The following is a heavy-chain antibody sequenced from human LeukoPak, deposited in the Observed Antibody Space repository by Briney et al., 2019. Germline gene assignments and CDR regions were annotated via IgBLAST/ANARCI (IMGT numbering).Heavy chain of an antibody. J-gene: IGHJ4*02. Sequence: GGSLRVSCSASGFTFSTLPMHWVRQAPGKGLEYVSGSSSNGGSTYYADSVKGRFTISRDNSKNTLYLQMSSLRPEDTAVYYCVNQISGWVYWGQGTLVTVSS. V-gene: IGHV3-64D*06. CDR2: SSSNGGST. CDR1: GFTFSTLP. D-gene: IGHD6-19*01. CDR3: VNQISGWVY.